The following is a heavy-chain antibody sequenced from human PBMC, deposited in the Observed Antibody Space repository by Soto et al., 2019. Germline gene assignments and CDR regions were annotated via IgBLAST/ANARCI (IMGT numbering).Heavy chain of an antibody. CDR2: IKSKADGETK. J-gene: IGHJ5*02. D-gene: IGHD2-15*01. CDR1: GFTFSHAL. Sequence: GESLRLSCPASGFTFSHALMSWGRPAPGKGLGWVGRIKSKADGETKDYGAPVRGRFTISRDDAKDTLYLQMNSLRIEDTAVYYCCVVKRLDQYSTSGYWFDPWGPGTLVTVSS. V-gene: IGHV3-15*01. CDR3: CVVKRLDQYSTSGYWFDP.